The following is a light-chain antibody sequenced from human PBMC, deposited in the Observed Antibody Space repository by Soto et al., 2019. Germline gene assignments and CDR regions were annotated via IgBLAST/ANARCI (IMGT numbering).Light chain of an antibody. CDR3: QSYDSILSAYV. V-gene: IGLV1-40*01. CDR2: GYS. Sequence: VLRRPLPEPWDPGQRATLSCTGSSASIGAGSAVLCYQQLPRPAPTRLMFGYSNRHSGVPHRCSGSKSGITASLSITVLEAEDEADNYCQSYDSILSAYVCETGTKATVL. J-gene: IGLJ1*01. CDR1: SASIGAGSA.